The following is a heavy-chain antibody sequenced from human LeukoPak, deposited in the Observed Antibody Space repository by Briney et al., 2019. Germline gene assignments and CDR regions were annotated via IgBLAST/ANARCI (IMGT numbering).Heavy chain of an antibody. Sequence: PSETLSLTCAVSGGSFSGYYWTWIRQSPGKGLEWIGEINHSGSTNYNPSLTRRVTMSVDTSKNQFSLNLSAATAADTAVYYCARGGEFSASPTVYWGQGTLVTVSS. V-gene: IGHV4-34*01. CDR1: GGSFSGYY. CDR3: ARGGEFSASPTVY. CDR2: INHSGST. J-gene: IGHJ4*02. D-gene: IGHD3-10*01.